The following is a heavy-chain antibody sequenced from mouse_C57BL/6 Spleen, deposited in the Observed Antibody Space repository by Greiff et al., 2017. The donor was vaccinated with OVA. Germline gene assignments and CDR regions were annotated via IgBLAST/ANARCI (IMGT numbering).Heavy chain of an antibody. V-gene: IGHV1-82*01. Sequence: VQLQQSGPELVKPGASVKISCKASGYAFSSSWMNWVKQRPGKGLEWIGRIYPGDGDTNYNGKFKGKATLTADKSSSTAYMQLSSLTSEDSAVYFCARSDYGPYYYAMDYWGQGTSVTVSS. D-gene: IGHD1-1*02. CDR3: ARSDYGPYYYAMDY. J-gene: IGHJ4*01. CDR1: GYAFSSSW. CDR2: IYPGDGDT.